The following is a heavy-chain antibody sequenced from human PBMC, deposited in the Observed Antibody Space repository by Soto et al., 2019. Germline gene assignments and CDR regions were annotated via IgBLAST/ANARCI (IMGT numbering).Heavy chain of an antibody. V-gene: IGHV1-2*02. D-gene: IGHD2-2*01. Sequence: ASVKVSCKASGYTFTGYYMHWVRQSPGQGLEWMGWINPNSGGTNYAQKFQGRVTMTRDTSISTAYMELSRLRSDDTAVYYCARGGAPYCSSTSCLTYYYYGMDVWGQGTTVTVSS. CDR2: INPNSGGT. CDR1: GYTFTGYY. CDR3: ARGGAPYCSSTSCLTYYYYGMDV. J-gene: IGHJ6*02.